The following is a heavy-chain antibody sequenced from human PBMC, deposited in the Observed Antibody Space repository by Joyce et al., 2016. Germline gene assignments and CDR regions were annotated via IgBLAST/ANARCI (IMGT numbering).Heavy chain of an antibody. D-gene: IGHD2-15*01. Sequence: CTVYGGSFSGFYWSWIRQPPGKGLEWIGEINDSGNTNYNPSLKSRVTISGDTSKNQFSLKLRSVTAADTAVYYCAREMEEYCSGENCLNWFDPWGQGTLVTVSS. J-gene: IGHJ5*02. V-gene: IGHV4-34*01. CDR3: AREMEEYCSGENCLNWFDP. CDR1: GGSFSGFY. CDR2: INDSGNT.